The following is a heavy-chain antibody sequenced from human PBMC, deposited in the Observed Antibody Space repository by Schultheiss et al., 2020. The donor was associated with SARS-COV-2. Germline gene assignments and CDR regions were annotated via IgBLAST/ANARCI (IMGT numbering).Heavy chain of an antibody. V-gene: IGHV3-30*18. CDR1: GFTFSSYG. CDR3: AKDCVITIFGVALCPDY. D-gene: IGHD3-3*01. J-gene: IGHJ4*02. CDR2: ISYDGSNK. Sequence: GGSLRLSCAASGFTFSSYGMHWVRQAPGKGLEWVAVISYDGSNKYYADSVKGRFTISRDNSKNTLYLQMNSLRAEDTAVYYCAKDCVITIFGVALCPDYWGQGTLVTVSS.